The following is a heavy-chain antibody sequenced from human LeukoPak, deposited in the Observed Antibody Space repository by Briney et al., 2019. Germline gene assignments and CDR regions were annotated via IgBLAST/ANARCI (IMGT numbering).Heavy chain of an antibody. CDR2: IYYSGGT. CDR1: GGSITGSSDY. Sequence: SETLSLTCTVSGGSITGSSDYWGWIRQPPGKNLESIGSIYYSGGTYYNPSLKSRVTISLDTSKNQFSLKLRSVTAADTAVYYCARDRGVYFNFWGQGTLVTVSS. V-gene: IGHV4-39*07. CDR3: ARDRGVYFNF. J-gene: IGHJ4*02.